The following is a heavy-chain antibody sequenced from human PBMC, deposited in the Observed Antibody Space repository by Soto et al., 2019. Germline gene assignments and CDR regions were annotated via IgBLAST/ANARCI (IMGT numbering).Heavy chain of an antibody. Sequence: ASLKVSCKASGYTFTGYYIHWVRQAPGQGLEWMGSISPHSGGPNYAQRFQGRVTMTRDTSMTTVYMEMSGLTSDDTAVYYCAREEQTGANYYLDYWGQGTLVTVSS. CDR1: GYTFTGYY. CDR2: ISPHSGGP. CDR3: AREEQTGANYYLDY. J-gene: IGHJ4*02. V-gene: IGHV1-2*02. D-gene: IGHD7-27*01.